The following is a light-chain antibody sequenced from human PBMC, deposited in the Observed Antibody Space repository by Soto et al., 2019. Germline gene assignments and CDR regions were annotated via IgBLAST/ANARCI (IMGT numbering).Light chain of an antibody. CDR2: EGN. Sequence: QSVLTQPASVSVSPGQSITISCTGTNNDVGSYNLVSWYQQHPGKAPKVMLYEGNKRPSGVSNRFSASKSGNTASLTISGLQADDEADYYCSSYAGSSIYVVFGGGTKVTVL. CDR1: NNDVGSYNL. V-gene: IGLV2-23*01. CDR3: SSYAGSSIYVV. J-gene: IGLJ2*01.